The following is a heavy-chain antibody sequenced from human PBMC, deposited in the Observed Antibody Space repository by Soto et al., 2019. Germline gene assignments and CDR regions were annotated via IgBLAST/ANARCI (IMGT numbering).Heavy chain of an antibody. CDR3: ARRGSGSYYDY. J-gene: IGHJ4*02. CDR1: GFTFSSYA. Sequence: EVQLLESGGGLVQPGGSLRLSCAASGFTFSSYAMRWVRQAPVKGLEWVSAISGSGGSTYYADSVKGRFTISRDNSKNTLYLKMTSLRAEDTAVYYCARRGSGSYYDYWGQGTRVTVSS. CDR2: ISGSGGST. V-gene: IGHV3-23*01. D-gene: IGHD1-26*01.